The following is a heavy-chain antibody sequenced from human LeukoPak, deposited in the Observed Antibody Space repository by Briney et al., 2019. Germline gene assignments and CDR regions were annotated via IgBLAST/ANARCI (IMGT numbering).Heavy chain of an antibody. D-gene: IGHD5-24*01. CDR3: ARDRRDGYNLGDPNWFDP. V-gene: IGHV4-4*07. CDR1: GGSISSYY. CDR2: IYSTGTT. J-gene: IGHJ5*02. Sequence: SETLSLTCTVSGGSISSYYWSWIRQPAGRGLEWIGHIYSTGTTNYNPSLKSRVTISVDTSKNQFSLKLSSVTAADTAVYYCARDRRDGYNLGDPNWFDPWGQGTLVTVSS.